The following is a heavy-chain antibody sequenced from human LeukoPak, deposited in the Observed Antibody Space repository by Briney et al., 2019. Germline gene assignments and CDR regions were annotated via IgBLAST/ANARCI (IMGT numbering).Heavy chain of an antibody. CDR3: ARGWDGEEMQEEVDY. V-gene: IGHV1-2*06. CDR1: GYTFTGYY. J-gene: IGHJ4*02. CDR2: INPNSGGT. Sequence: ASVKVSCKASGYTFTGYYMHWVRQAPGQGLEWMGRINPNSGGTNYAQKFQGRVTMTRDTSISTAYMELSSLRSEDTAVYYCARGWDGEEMQEEVDYWDQGTLVTVSS. D-gene: IGHD1-26*01.